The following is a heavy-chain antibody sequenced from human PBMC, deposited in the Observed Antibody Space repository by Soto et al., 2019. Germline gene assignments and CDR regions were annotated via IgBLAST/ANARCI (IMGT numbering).Heavy chain of an antibody. CDR3: AKAKYSSSPPDYYYYMDV. J-gene: IGHJ6*03. CDR1: GFTFSSYA. D-gene: IGHD6-6*01. Sequence: GGSLRLSCAASGFTFSSYAMSWVRQAPGKGLEWVSAISGSGGSTYYADSVKGRFTISRNNSKNTLYLQMNSLRAEETAVYYCAKAKYSSSPPDYYYYMDVWGKGTTVTVSS. CDR2: ISGSGGST. V-gene: IGHV3-23*01.